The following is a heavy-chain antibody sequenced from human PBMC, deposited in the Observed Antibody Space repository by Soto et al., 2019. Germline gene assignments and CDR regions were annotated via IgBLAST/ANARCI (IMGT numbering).Heavy chain of an antibody. CDR1: GFTFGTTD. Sequence: QLLQSGGGLVQPGGSLTLSCAASGFTFGTTDMSWVRQAPGEGLEWVSTIDGSGGITYYADSVKGRFTISRDNSRNTVYRQMNSLRGDDTALYYCVKNSGWFNTWGQGALVTGSS. D-gene: IGHD3-10*01. J-gene: IGHJ5*02. CDR3: VKNSGWFNT. CDR2: IDGSGGIT. V-gene: IGHV3-23*01.